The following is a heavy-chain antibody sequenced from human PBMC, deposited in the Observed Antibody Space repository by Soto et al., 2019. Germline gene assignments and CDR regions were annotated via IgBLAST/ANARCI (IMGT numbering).Heavy chain of an antibody. CDR3: AKDGRSSGYCDY. D-gene: IGHD3-22*01. CDR1: GFTFSSYG. CDR2: ISYDGSNK. Sequence: PGGSLRLSCAASGFTFSSYGMHWVRQAPGKGLEWVAVISYDGSNKYYADSVKGRFTISRDNSKNTLYLQMNSLRAEDTAVYYCAKDGRSSGYCDYWGQGTLVTVSS. V-gene: IGHV3-30*18. J-gene: IGHJ4*02.